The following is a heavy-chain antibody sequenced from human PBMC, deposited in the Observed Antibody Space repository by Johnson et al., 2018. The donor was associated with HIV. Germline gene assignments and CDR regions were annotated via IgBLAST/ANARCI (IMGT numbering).Heavy chain of an antibody. J-gene: IGHJ3*02. CDR3: ARDLIKQQFLEWLSEGYGVFDI. Sequence: QVQLVESGGGVVQPGRSLRLSCAASGFIFSNYAMHWVRQASGKGLEWVAVISYDGSNKYYADSVKGRFIISRDNSKKTLDLQTNSLRAEDTAVYYCARDLIKQQFLEWLSEGYGVFDIWGQGTMVTVSS. D-gene: IGHD3-3*01. CDR2: ISYDGSNK. V-gene: IGHV3-30-3*01. CDR1: GFIFSNYA.